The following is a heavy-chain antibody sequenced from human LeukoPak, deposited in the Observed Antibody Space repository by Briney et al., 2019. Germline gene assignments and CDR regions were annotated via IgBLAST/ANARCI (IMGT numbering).Heavy chain of an antibody. J-gene: IGHJ4*02. D-gene: IGHD6-13*01. CDR1: GFTFSTSA. CDR2: KSGGST. CDR3: TTDLLAAVGLVSFFDF. Sequence: GSLRLSCVVSGFTFSTSAMSWVRQAPGKGLEWVSGKSGGSTYYADSVKGRFTSSRDNSKNTLYLQMNSLKIEDTAVYYCTTDLLAAVGLVSFFDFWGQGALVTVSS. V-gene: IGHV3-23*01.